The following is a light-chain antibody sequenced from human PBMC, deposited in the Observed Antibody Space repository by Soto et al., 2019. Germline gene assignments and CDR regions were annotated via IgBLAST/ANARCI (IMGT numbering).Light chain of an antibody. V-gene: IGKV3-20*01. Sequence: EIVLMQSPGTLSLSPGERATVSCRASKSVSSSYLAWYQQKPGQAPRLLLYAVSTRATAVPDRFSGSGSWTDFTLTISRLEPEDFAVYYCQQYGNSPLYSLGQGTKLEIK. CDR1: KSVSSSY. CDR2: AVS. CDR3: QQYGNSPLYS. J-gene: IGKJ2*03.